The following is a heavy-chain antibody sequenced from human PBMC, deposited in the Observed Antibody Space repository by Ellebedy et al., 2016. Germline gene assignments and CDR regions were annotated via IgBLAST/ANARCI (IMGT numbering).Heavy chain of an antibody. CDR1: GGSFSGYY. CDR3: ARREALRGVKGLYNWFDP. V-gene: IGHV4-34*01. D-gene: IGHD3-10*01. Sequence: SETLSLTCAVYGGSFSGYYWSWIRQPPGKGLEWIGEINHSGSTNYNPSLKSRVAISVDTSKNQFSLKLSSVTAADTAVYYCARREALRGVKGLYNWFDPWGQGTLVTVSS. CDR2: INHSGST. J-gene: IGHJ5*02.